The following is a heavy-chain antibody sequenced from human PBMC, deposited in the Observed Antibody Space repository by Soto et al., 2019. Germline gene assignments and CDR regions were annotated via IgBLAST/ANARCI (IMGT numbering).Heavy chain of an antibody. CDR2: IKQDGSEK. Sequence: GGSLRLSCAASGFTFSSYWMSWVRQAPGKGLEWVANIKQDGSEKYYVDSVKGRFTISRDNAKNSLYLQMNSLRAEDTAVYYCVRDRQYGGGWGRFDFWGQEPLVTGPS. J-gene: IGHJ4*02. V-gene: IGHV3-7*01. CDR1: GFTFSSYW. CDR3: VRDRQYGGGWGRFDF. D-gene: IGHD6-19*01.